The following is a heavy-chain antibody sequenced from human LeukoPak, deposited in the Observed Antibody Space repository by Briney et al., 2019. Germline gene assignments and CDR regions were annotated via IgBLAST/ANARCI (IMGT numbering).Heavy chain of an antibody. CDR1: GGSISSCGYY. D-gene: IGHD1-26*01. CDR3: ARGVRWELPYYFDY. Sequence: SETLSLTCTVSGGSISSCGYYWSWIRQHPGNGLERIAYIYYSGSTYYNPSLKSRVTISVDTSKTQFSLKLSSVTAADTAVYYCARGVRWELPYYFDYWGQGTLVTVSS. V-gene: IGHV4-31*03. J-gene: IGHJ4*02. CDR2: IYYSGST.